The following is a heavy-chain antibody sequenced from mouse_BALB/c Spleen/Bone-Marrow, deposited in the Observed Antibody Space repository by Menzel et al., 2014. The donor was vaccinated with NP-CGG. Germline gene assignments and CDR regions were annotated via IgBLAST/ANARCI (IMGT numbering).Heavy chain of an antibody. J-gene: IGHJ1*01. CDR3: ARRGENSLLRPRSFDV. V-gene: IGHV5-9-1*01. D-gene: IGHD1-2*01. CDR2: ITIGGSYT. Sequence: EAMLVDSGGGLVKPGGSLKLSCAASGFTFSSYALSWVRQTPEKRLEWVATITIGGSYTFYPDSVRGRFTISRDNAKNSLYLQMSSLRSEDTAMYYCARRGENSLLRPRSFDVWSAGTTVNVSS. CDR1: GFTFSSYA.